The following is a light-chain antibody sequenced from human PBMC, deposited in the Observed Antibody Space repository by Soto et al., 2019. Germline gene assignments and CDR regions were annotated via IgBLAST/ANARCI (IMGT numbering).Light chain of an antibody. CDR2: EVS. V-gene: IGLV2-23*02. CDR1: SSDVGSYNL. Sequence: QSALTQPASVSGSPGQSITISCTGTSSDVGSYNLVSWYQQYPGKAPKLMIYEVSKRPSGVSNRFSGSKSGNTASLTISGLQAEDEADYHCCSYAGSSTWVFGGGTKVTVL. CDR3: CSYAGSSTWV. J-gene: IGLJ3*02.